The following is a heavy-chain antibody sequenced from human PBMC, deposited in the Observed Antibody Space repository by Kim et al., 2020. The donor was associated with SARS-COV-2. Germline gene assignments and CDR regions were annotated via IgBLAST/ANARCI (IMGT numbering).Heavy chain of an antibody. Sequence: SETLSLTCAVYGGSFSGYNWTWIRQPPGRGLEWVGEINHGGRTNHNPSLKGRVTISADTSKNQFSLRLRSVTAADTGVYYCARRPASIDWWGQGTPVIVS. CDR3: ARRPASIDW. J-gene: IGHJ4*02. CDR1: GGSFSGYN. V-gene: IGHV4-34*01. CDR2: INHGGRT.